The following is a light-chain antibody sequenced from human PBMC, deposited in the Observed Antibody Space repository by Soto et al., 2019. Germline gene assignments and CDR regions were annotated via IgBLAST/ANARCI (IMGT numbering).Light chain of an antibody. CDR3: QQRSNWPPWT. CDR2: GAS. CDR1: QSVSSSY. V-gene: IGKV3D-20*02. J-gene: IGKJ1*01. Sequence: EIVLTQSPGTLSLSPGERATLSCRASQSVSSSYLAWYQQKPGQAPRLLIYGASGRATGIPDRFSGSGSGTDFTLTISRLEPEDFAVYYCQQRSNWPPWTFGQGTKVDIK.